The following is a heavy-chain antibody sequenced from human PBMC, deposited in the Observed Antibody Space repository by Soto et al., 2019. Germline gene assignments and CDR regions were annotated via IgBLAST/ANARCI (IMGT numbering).Heavy chain of an antibody. CDR2: IKNDGSGT. CDR3: VRGDGDYYDGNGYLGRH. CDR1: GFTFSTYW. V-gene: IGHV3-74*01. D-gene: IGHD3-22*01. J-gene: IGHJ4*02. Sequence: EVQLVESGGGLVQPGGSLRLSCAASGFTFSTYWMHWVRQAPGKGLVWVSRIKNDGSGTYYVDSVEGRFTISRDNAKNTLYRQMNSLRAEDTAVYYCVRGDGDYYDGNGYLGRHWGQGTLVTVSS.